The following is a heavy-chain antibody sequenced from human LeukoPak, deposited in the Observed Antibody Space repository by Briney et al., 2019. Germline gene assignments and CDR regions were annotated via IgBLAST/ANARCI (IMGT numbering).Heavy chain of an antibody. V-gene: IGHV4-4*07. Sequence: SETLSLTCTVSGGSISSYCWIWIRQPAGKGLEWIGRICSSGGTIYNPSLKSRVTMSLDMSNNQFSLKLSSVTAADTAVYYCARDRGSDGSDQLDPWGQGTLVTVSS. D-gene: IGHD3-10*01. CDR2: ICSSGGT. CDR3: ARDRGSDGSDQLDP. J-gene: IGHJ5*02. CDR1: GGSISSYC.